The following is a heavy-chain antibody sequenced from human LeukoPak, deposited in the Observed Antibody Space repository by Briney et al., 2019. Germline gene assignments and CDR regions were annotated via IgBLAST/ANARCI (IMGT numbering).Heavy chain of an antibody. Sequence: GGSLRLSCAASGFTFSNVWMSWVRQAPGKGLEWVGRIKSKTDGGTTDYAAPVKDRFTISRDDSENMLYLQMNSLKTEDTAMYYCTTGSGVYDFWSANDYWGQGTLVTVSS. CDR1: GFTFSNVW. D-gene: IGHD3-3*01. J-gene: IGHJ4*02. V-gene: IGHV3-15*01. CDR3: TTGSGVYDFWSANDY. CDR2: IKSKTDGGTT.